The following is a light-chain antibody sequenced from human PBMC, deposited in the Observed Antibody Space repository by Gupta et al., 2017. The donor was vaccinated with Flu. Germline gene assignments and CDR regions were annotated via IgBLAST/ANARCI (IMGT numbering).Light chain of an antibody. CDR3: QAWNSLSV. CDR1: KLGDKY. J-gene: IGLJ2*01. CDR2: QES. Sequence: SYELPQPPSVSVSPGQTASITCSGDKLGDKYACWYQQKPGQSPVLFIDQESKRPSGIPSGFSGSNSGNTATLTISGTEAMDESYYYCQAWNSLSVFGGGTKLTVL. V-gene: IGLV3-1*01.